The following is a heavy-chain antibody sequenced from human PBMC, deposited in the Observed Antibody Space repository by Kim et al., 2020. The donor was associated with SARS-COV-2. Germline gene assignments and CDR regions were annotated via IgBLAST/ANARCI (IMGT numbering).Heavy chain of an antibody. D-gene: IGHD2-2*02. Sequence: GGSLRLSCAASGFTFSSFAMSWVRQAPGKGLEWVSIISDSGGDIFYADFVKGRFTISRDNSKNTLYLQMNSLRAEDTAVYYCAKMAIPARGQWYLDHWGRGTLVTVSS. V-gene: IGHV3-23*01. CDR2: ISDSGGDI. CDR3: AKMAIPARGQWYLDH. J-gene: IGHJ2*01. CDR1: GFTFSSFA.